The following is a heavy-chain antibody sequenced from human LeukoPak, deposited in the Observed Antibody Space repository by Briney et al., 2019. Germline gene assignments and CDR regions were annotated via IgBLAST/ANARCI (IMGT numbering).Heavy chain of an antibody. J-gene: IGHJ4*02. CDR1: GFTFSSYA. CDR2: ISGSGSGT. D-gene: IGHD6-13*01. V-gene: IGHV3-23*01. CDR3: AKGGIAAAGTSFYFDY. Sequence: GRSLRLSCAASGFTFSSYAMSWVRQAPGKGLEWVSGISGSGSGTYYPDSVKGRFTISRDNSKNTLYLQMNSLRAEDTAVYYCAKGGIAAAGTSFYFDYWGQGTLVTVSS.